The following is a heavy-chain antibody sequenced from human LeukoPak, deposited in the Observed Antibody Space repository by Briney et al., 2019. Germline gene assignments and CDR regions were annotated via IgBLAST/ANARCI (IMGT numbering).Heavy chain of an antibody. V-gene: IGHV1-8*01. CDR1: GYSFTTYD. CDR2: MNPNSGNT. Sequence: ASVKVSCKASGYSFTTYDINWVRQATGQGLEWMGWMNPNSGNTGYAQKFQGRVTMTRNTSISTAYMELSSLRSEDTAVYYCARGPNKSDGGNSGSAWFDPWGQGTLVTVSS. CDR3: ARGPNKSDGGNSGSAWFDP. J-gene: IGHJ5*02. D-gene: IGHD4-23*01.